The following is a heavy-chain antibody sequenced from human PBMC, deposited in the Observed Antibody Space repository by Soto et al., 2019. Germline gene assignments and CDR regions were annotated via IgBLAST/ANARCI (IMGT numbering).Heavy chain of an antibody. CDR3: ATDKRVTMVGGWFDP. D-gene: IGHD3-10*01. Sequence: ASETLSLTCVISGYSITSGYYWGWVRQSPGKGLEWIGSIYHDGKTYYRPSLRSRLTISVDTSKNHFSMRLASVTAADTAVYYCATDKRVTMVGGWFDPWGQGILVTV. CDR1: GYSITSGYY. CDR2: IYHDGKT. J-gene: IGHJ5*02. V-gene: IGHV4-38-2*02.